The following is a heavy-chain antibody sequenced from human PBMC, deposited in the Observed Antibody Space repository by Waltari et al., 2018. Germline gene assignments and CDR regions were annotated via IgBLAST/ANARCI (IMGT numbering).Heavy chain of an antibody. CDR2: ISYDGSTK. D-gene: IGHD3-10*01. V-gene: IGHV3-30*04. CDR1: GFTFSRYA. Sequence: QVQLVESGGGVVQSGKSLRLSWAASGFTFSRYAMHWVRQAPGKGLEWVALISYDGSTKYYVASVKGRFTLSRDNSRSTLYLQMNDLRVEDTAVYYCARDGDSYFYGSRADYWGQGTLATVSS. J-gene: IGHJ4*02. CDR3: ARDGDSYFYGSRADY.